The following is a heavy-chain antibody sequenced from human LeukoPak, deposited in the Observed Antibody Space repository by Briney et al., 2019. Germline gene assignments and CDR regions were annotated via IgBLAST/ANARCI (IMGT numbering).Heavy chain of an antibody. CDR3: ARDWDSSGVNEAFDI. J-gene: IGHJ3*02. CDR2: IIPIFGTA. Sequence: ASVKVSCKASGGTFSSYAISWVRQAPGQGLEWMGGIIPIFGTANYAQEFQGRVTITADESTSTAYMELSSLRSEDTAVYYCARDWDSSGVNEAFDIWGQGTMVTVSS. V-gene: IGHV1-69*13. CDR1: GGTFSSYA. D-gene: IGHD6-19*01.